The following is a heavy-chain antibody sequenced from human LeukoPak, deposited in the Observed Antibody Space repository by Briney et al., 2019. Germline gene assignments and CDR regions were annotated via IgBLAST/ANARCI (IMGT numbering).Heavy chain of an antibody. V-gene: IGHV4-59*06. D-gene: IGHD5-24*01. Sequence: SETLSLTCTVSGGSISNYYWSWIRQHPGKGLEWIGYIYYSGSTYYNPSLKSRVTISVDTSKNQFSLKLSSVTAADTAVYYCARDHRDSMVYNLFGAFDIWGQGTMVTVSS. CDR1: GGSISNYY. CDR3: ARDHRDSMVYNLFGAFDI. CDR2: IYYSGST. J-gene: IGHJ3*02.